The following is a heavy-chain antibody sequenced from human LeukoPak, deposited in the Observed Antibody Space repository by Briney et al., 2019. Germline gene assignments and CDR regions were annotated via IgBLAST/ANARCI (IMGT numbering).Heavy chain of an antibody. V-gene: IGHV1-2*02. Sequence: GASVKVSYKASGYTFTGYYMHWVRQAPGQGLEWMGWINPNSGDTHYAQKFQGRVTMTRDTSISTGYMELSRLTSDDTALYYCARGGPSRGSGFYYFDYWGQGTPVTVSS. CDR3: ARGGPSRGSGFYYFDY. J-gene: IGHJ4*02. D-gene: IGHD6-19*01. CDR1: GYTFTGYY. CDR2: INPNSGDT.